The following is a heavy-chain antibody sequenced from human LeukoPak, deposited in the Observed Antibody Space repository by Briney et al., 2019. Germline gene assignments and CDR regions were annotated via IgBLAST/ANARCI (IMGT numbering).Heavy chain of an antibody. CDR2: ITYTTHYT. V-gene: IGHV3-21*01. D-gene: IGHD5-24*01. CDR1: GFTFSNYD. Sequence: GGSLRLSCTASGFTFSNYDITCVRQAPGKGLEWVSSITYTTHYTFSADSVRGRFTISIDNVENSLYLQMNNLRGQDTGVYFCARIGLGRDAYNSFDFWGQGTLVTVSS. CDR3: ARIGLGRDAYNSFDF. J-gene: IGHJ4*02.